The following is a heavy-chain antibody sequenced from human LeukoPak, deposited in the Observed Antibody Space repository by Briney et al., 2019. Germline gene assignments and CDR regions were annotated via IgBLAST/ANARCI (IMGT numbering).Heavy chain of an antibody. Sequence: ASVKVSCKASGYTFTNYGIGWVRQAPGQGLECVGWISVYNGNTRYTQNLQGRVTMTTDTSTTTAYMELRSLRSDDTAVYYCARRGYRAHASGDDAFDSWGQGTMVTASS. CDR1: GYTFTNYG. J-gene: IGHJ3*02. V-gene: IGHV1-18*04. CDR2: ISVYNGNT. D-gene: IGHD5-18*01. CDR3: ARRGYRAHASGDDAFDS.